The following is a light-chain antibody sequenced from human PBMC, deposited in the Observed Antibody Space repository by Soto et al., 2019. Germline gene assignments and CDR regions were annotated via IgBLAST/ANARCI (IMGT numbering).Light chain of an antibody. CDR1: TSNIGNHA. Sequence: QSLLTQPPSVSEAPGQGVTISCSGGTSNIGNHAVNWYQQLPGKAPKLLIYYDELLPSGVSDRLSGSKSGTSASLAIRGLQSEDEGDYYCAAWDDRLNVVVFGGGTQLTVL. CDR2: YDE. CDR3: AAWDDRLNVVV. V-gene: IGLV1-36*01. J-gene: IGLJ2*01.